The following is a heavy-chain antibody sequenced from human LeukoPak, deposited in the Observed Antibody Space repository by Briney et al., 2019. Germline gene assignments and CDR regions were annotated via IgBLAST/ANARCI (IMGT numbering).Heavy chain of an antibody. Sequence: ASVTVSCKASGYTFTGYYMHWVRQAPGQGLEWMGWINPNSGGTNYAQNFQGRVTMTRDKSINTAYMELSRLRSDDTAVYYCARGDRGGRYFDWSKDAFDIWGQGTMVTVSS. CDR1: GYTFTGYY. CDR3: ARGDRGGRYFDWSKDAFDI. V-gene: IGHV1-2*02. J-gene: IGHJ3*02. D-gene: IGHD3-9*01. CDR2: INPNSGGT.